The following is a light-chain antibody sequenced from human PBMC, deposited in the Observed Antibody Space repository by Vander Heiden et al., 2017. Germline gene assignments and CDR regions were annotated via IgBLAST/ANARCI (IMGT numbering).Light chain of an antibody. V-gene: IGLV3-21*02. CDR2: ENN. Sequence: SYVLTQPPSVSVAPGQTATISCGATHIGRNSVHWYHQKPGQAPVLVLYENNDRPSGIPERFSGSNSGDTATLTISGVEAGDEADYYCQVWDGSSDQVIFGGGTKLTVL. CDR1: HIGRNS. J-gene: IGLJ2*01. CDR3: QVWDGSSDQVI.